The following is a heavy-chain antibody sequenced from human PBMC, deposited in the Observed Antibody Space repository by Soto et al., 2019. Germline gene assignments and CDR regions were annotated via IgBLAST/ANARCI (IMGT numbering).Heavy chain of an antibody. D-gene: IGHD1-7*01. V-gene: IGHV5-51*01. CDR3: ARHNEAGTGTTYYYYYYGMDV. Sequence: GESLKISCKGSGYSFTSYWIGWVRQMPGKGLEWMGITYPGDSDTRYSPSFQGQVTISADKSISTAYLQWSSLKASDTAMYYCARHNEAGTGTTYYYYYYGMDVWGQGATVTVSS. CDR1: GYSFTSYW. J-gene: IGHJ6*02. CDR2: TYPGDSDT.